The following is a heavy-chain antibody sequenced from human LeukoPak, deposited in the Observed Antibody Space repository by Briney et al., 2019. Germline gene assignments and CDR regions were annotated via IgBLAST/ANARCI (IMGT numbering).Heavy chain of an antibody. J-gene: IGHJ5*02. CDR1: GGTFSSYA. D-gene: IGHD1-14*01. Sequence: SVKVSCKASGGTFSSYAISWVRQAPGQGLEWMGRIIPIFGIANYAQKFQGRVTIIADKSTSTAYMELSSLRSEDTAVYYCARDRVEPGFTTPFDPWGQGTLVTVSS. CDR3: ARDRVEPGFTTPFDP. V-gene: IGHV1-69*04. CDR2: IIPIFGIA.